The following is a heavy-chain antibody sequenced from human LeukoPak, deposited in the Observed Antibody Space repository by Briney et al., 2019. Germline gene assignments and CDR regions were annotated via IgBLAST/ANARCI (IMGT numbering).Heavy chain of an antibody. CDR2: ISGSNSYI. D-gene: IGHD1-1*01. CDR3: ARALTTLTYEGY. V-gene: IGHV3-21*01. CDR1: GFTFSSYT. Sequence: PGGSLRLSCAASGFTFSSYTMHWIRQVPGKGLEWVSSISGSNSYIFYADSVKGRFTVSRDNAKDSLYLQMNSLRAEDTAVYYCARALTTLTYEGYWGQGTLVTVSS. J-gene: IGHJ4*02.